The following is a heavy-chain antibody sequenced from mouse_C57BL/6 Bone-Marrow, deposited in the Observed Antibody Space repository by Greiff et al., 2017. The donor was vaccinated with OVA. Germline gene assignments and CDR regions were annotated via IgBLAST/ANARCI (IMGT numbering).Heavy chain of an antibody. CDR1: GYAFTNYL. D-gene: IGHD3-2*02. Sequence: VKLMESGAELVRPGTSVKVSCKASGYAFTNYLIEWVKQRPGQGLEWIGVINPGSGGTNYNEKFKGKATLTADKSSSTAYMQLSSLTSEDSAVYFCARGQLRLRFAYWGQGTLVTVSA. CDR2: INPGSGGT. CDR3: ARGQLRLRFAY. V-gene: IGHV1-54*01. J-gene: IGHJ3*01.